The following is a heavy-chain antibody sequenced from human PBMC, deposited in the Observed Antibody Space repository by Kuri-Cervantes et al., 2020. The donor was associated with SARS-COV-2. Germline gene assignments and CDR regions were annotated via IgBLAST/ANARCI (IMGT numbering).Heavy chain of an antibody. CDR3: ARRPGQSVGFDY. V-gene: IGHV4-61*02. CDR2: IYSAGDS. CDR1: GGSISSGDYY. J-gene: IGHJ4*02. Sequence: SCTVSGGSISSGDYYWNWIRQPAGKGLEWIGRIYSAGDSNYNPSLKSRVTISLDRSKNQFSLKLNSVTAADTATYYCARRPGQSVGFDYWGQGTLVTVSS. D-gene: IGHD2-15*01.